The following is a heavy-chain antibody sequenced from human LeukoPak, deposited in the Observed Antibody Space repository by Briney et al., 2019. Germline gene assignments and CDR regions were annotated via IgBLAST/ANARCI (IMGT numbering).Heavy chain of an antibody. CDR1: GFTFSSYS. CDR3: ARVGYSSSSGFDY. CDR2: ISSSSSYI. J-gene: IGHJ4*02. D-gene: IGHD6-13*01. V-gene: IGHV3-21*01. Sequence: GGSLRLSCAASGFTFSSYSMNWVRQAPGKGLEWVSSISSSSSYIYYADSVKGRFTISRDNAKNSLYLQMNSLRAGDTAVYYCARVGYSSSSGFDYWGQGTLVTVSS.